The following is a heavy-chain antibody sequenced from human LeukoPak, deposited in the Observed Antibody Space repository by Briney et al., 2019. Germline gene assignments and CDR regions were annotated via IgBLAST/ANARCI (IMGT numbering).Heavy chain of an antibody. CDR1: GYTFTGYY. Sequence: ASVKVSCKASGYTFTGYYMHWVRQAPGQGREWMGWINPNSGGTNYVQKFQGRVTMTRDTSISTAYMELSRLRSDDTAVYYCASPTMPYYYYGMDVWGQGTTVTVSS. CDR2: INPNSGGT. D-gene: IGHD2-2*01. CDR3: ASPTMPYYYYGMDV. J-gene: IGHJ6*02. V-gene: IGHV1-2*02.